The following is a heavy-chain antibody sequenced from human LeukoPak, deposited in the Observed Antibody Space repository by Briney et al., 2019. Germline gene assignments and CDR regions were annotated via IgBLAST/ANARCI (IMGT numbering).Heavy chain of an antibody. CDR2: ISSSSSTI. V-gene: IGHV3-48*01. CDR3: ARDSSGWSFYYYGMDV. D-gene: IGHD6-19*01. J-gene: IGHJ6*02. Sequence: PGGSLRLSCAASGFTFSSYSMNWVRQAPGKGLEWVSYISSSSSTIYYADSVKGRFTISGDNAKNSLYLQMNSLRAEDTAVYYCARDSSGWSFYYYGMDVWGQGTTVTVSS. CDR1: GFTFSSYS.